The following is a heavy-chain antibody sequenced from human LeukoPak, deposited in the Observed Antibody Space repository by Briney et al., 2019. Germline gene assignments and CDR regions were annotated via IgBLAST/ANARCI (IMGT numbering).Heavy chain of an antibody. Sequence: ASVKVSCKASGGTFSSYAISWVRQAPGQGLEWMGGIIPIFGTANYAQKFQGRVTITADKSTSTAYMELSSLRSEDMAVYYCARGRDGYIPYNWFDPWGQGTLVTVSS. D-gene: IGHD5-24*01. J-gene: IGHJ5*02. V-gene: IGHV1-69*06. CDR2: IIPIFGTA. CDR3: ARGRDGYIPYNWFDP. CDR1: GGTFSSYA.